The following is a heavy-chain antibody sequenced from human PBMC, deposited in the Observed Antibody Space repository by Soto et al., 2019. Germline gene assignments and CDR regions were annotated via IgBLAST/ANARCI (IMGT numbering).Heavy chain of an antibody. CDR1: GYTFSSYA. CDR2: INADNDNT. V-gene: IGHV1-3*01. Sequence: QVQLVQSGAEVKKPGASVKVSCKASGYTFSSYAIHWVRQAPGQRLEWMGWINADNDNTKYSQKFQGRVTITRDTSASTAYMELSSLRSEDTAVYYCARQAVPCTDWGYYDYWGQGTLVTVSS. D-gene: IGHD6-19*01. CDR3: ARQAVPCTDWGYYDY. J-gene: IGHJ4*02.